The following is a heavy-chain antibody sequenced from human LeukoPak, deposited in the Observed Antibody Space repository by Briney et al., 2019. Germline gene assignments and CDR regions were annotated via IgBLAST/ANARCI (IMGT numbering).Heavy chain of an antibody. CDR1: GYTFTSYG. J-gene: IGHJ3*02. CDR3: ARDPTFLLRYFDWTDAFDI. Sequence: ASVKVSCKASGYTFTSYGISWVRQAPGQGREWMGWISAYNGNTNYAQKLQGRVTMTTDTTTSTAYMELRSLRSDDTAVYYCARDPTFLLRYFDWTDAFDIWGQGTMVTVSS. V-gene: IGHV1-18*01. CDR2: ISAYNGNT. D-gene: IGHD3-9*01.